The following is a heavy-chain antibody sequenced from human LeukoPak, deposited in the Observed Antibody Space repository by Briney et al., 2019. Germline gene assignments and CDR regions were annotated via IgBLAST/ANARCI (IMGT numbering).Heavy chain of an antibody. CDR1: GYTFTGYY. Sequence: ASVKVSCKASGYTFTGYYMHWVRQAPGQGLEWMGWINPNSGGTNYAQKFQGRVTMTRDTSISTAYMELSRLRSDDTAVYYCARGHPYGEYNFDYWGQGTLFPSSS. V-gene: IGHV1-2*02. D-gene: IGHD4-17*01. CDR3: ARGHPYGEYNFDY. CDR2: INPNSGGT. J-gene: IGHJ4*02.